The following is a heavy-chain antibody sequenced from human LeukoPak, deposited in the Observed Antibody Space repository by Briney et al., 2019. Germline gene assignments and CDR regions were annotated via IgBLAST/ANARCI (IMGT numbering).Heavy chain of an antibody. CDR2: INHNGNAN. J-gene: IGHJ6*02. V-gene: IGHV3-7*03. CDR3: ARGGALDV. CDR1: GFTFSSYW. Sequence: GGSLRLSCAASGFTFSSYWLNWARQAPGKGLEWVASINHNGNANYYVDSVKGRFTISRDNAKNSLYLQMSNLRAEDTAVYFCARGGALDVWGQGATVTVSS. D-gene: IGHD4/OR15-4a*01.